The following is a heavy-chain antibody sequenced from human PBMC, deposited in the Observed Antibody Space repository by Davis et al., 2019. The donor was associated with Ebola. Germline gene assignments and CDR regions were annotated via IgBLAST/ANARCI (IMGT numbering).Heavy chain of an antibody. J-gene: IGHJ3*02. CDR3: ARLGLEMVTILGEAFDI. CDR2: ISAHNGNT. V-gene: IGHV1-18*04. Sequence: ASVKVSCKASGYSFTSYGISWVRQAPGQGLEWMGWISAHNGNTNYAQKLQGRVTMTTDTSTSTAYMELRSLRSDDTAVYYCARLGLEMVTILGEAFDIWGQGTVVTVSS. D-gene: IGHD5-24*01. CDR1: GYSFTSYG.